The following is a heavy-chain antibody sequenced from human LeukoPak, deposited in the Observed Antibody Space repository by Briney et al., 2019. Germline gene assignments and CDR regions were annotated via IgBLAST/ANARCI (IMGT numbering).Heavy chain of an antibody. CDR3: ARAITFGGVIXPIDX. CDR2: IRSSSSYI. CDR1: GFTFSSYS. V-gene: IGHV3-21*01. J-gene: IGHJ4*02. D-gene: IGHD3-16*02. Sequence: PGGSLSLSCAASGFTFSSYSMNWIRKAPGTGLERVSSIRSSSSYIYYADPVKGRLTISRDNAKNSLYLQMNSLRAEDTAVYYCARAITFGGVIXPIDXXGQGTLVTVSS.